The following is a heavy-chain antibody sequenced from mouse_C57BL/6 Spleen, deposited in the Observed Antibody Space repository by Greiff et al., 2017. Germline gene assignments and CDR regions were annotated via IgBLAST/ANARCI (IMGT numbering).Heavy chain of an antibody. Sequence: VQLQQPGAELVKPGASVKLSCKASGYTFTSYWMHWVKQRPGQGLEWIGMIHPNSGSTNYNEKFKSKATLTVDKSSSTAYMQLSSLTSEDSAVYYCASAYYSNYVYAMDYWGQGTSVTVSS. J-gene: IGHJ4*01. V-gene: IGHV1-64*01. CDR3: ASAYYSNYVYAMDY. CDR2: IHPNSGST. CDR1: GYTFTSYW. D-gene: IGHD2-5*01.